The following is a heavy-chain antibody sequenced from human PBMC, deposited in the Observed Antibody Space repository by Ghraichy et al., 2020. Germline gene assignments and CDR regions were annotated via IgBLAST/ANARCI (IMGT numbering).Heavy chain of an antibody. V-gene: IGHV3-53*01. CDR2: IYSGGNT. D-gene: IGHD3-3*01. CDR1: GFTVSSNY. J-gene: IGHJ4*02. Sequence: GGSLRLSCAASGFTVSSNYMSWVRQAPGKGLEWVSIIYSGGNTYYADSVKGRFTISRDNSKNTLYLQMNSLRAEDTAVYYCARVGSDDFWSGYYRYFDYWGQGTLVTVSS. CDR3: ARVGSDDFWSGYYRYFDY.